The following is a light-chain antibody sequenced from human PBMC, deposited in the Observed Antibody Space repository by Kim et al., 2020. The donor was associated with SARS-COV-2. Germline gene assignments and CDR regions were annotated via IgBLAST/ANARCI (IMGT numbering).Light chain of an antibody. CDR1: QDISNY. V-gene: IGKV1-33*01. Sequence: SASVGDRVTITCQASQDISNYFNWYQQKPGKAPKLLIYDASNLETGVPSRFSGSGSGTDFTFTISSLQPEDIATDYCQQYDNLPYSFGQGTKLEI. CDR3: QQYDNLPYS. J-gene: IGKJ2*03. CDR2: DAS.